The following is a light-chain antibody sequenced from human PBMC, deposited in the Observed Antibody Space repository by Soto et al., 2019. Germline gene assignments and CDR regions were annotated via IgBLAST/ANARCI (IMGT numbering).Light chain of an antibody. J-gene: IGLJ2*01. V-gene: IGLV2-14*01. CDR3: SSYTSSSTVV. CDR2: DVS. CDR1: SSDVAGYNY. Sequence: QSVLTQPASVSGSPGQSITISCTGTSSDVAGYNYVSWYQQHPGKAPKLMIYDVSNRPSGVSNRFSGSKSGNTASLTISGLQAEDEAAYYCSSYTSSSTVVFGGGTKLTVL.